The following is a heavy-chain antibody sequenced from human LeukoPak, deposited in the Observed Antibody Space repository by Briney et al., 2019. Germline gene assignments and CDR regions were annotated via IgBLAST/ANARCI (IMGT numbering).Heavy chain of an antibody. D-gene: IGHD2-2*01. CDR3: ARGLDCSSTSCYDWFDP. Sequence: GRSLRLSCAASGFTFSSYSMNWVRQAPGKGLEWVSSISSSSSYIYYADSVKGRFTISRDNAKNSLYLQMNSLRAEDTAVYYCARGLDCSSTSCYDWFDPWGQGTLVTVSS. V-gene: IGHV3-21*01. CDR1: GFTFSSYS. J-gene: IGHJ5*02. CDR2: ISSSSSYI.